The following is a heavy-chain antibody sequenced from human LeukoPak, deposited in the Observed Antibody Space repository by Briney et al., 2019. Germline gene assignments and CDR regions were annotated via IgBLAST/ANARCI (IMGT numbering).Heavy chain of an antibody. D-gene: IGHD1-26*01. CDR1: GFTFSSYA. CDR2: ISGSGGST. Sequence: GGSLRLSCAASGFTFSSYAMSWVRQAPGKGLEWVSAISGSGGSTYYADSVKGRFTISRDNSKNTLYLQMNGLRAEDTAVYYCAKDDTEYSGSYFDYWGQGTLVTVSS. V-gene: IGHV3-23*01. J-gene: IGHJ4*02. CDR3: AKDDTEYSGSYFDY.